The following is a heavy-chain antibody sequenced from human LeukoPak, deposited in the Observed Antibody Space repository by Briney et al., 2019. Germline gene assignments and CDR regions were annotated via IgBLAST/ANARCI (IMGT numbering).Heavy chain of an antibody. D-gene: IGHD3-10*01. Sequence: GGSLILSCAASGFTFAIHAMNWVRQAPGKGLEWVSAISCSGASTHYADSVKGQFTISRDNSKNTLFLQMNSLRAEDTAIYYCAKDSYASGRPLHTLDVWGQGTMVTVSS. CDR3: AKDSYASGRPLHTLDV. J-gene: IGHJ3*01. CDR1: GFTFAIHA. CDR2: ISCSGAST. V-gene: IGHV3-23*01.